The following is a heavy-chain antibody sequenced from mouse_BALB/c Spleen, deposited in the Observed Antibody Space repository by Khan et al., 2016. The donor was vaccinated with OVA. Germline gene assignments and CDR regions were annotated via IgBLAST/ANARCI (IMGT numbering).Heavy chain of an antibody. J-gene: IGHJ3*01. Sequence: VQLKESGPELMKPGSSVKISCKASGYSFTSYYIHWVMQSHGKSLEWIGYIVPFSVGATSNQKFKGKATLTVDKSSSTAYIHLSNLTSEDSAVYFCTRQGYVAWFTYWGQGTLVTVSA. D-gene: IGHD2-2*01. CDR1: GYSFTSYY. CDR2: IVPFSVGA. CDR3: TRQGYVAWFTY. V-gene: IGHV1S135*01.